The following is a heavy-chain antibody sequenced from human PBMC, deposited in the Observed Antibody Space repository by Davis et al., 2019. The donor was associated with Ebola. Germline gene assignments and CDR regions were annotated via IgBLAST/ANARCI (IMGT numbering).Heavy chain of an antibody. CDR2: IIPSGGSP. CDR1: GYTFTSYY. Sequence: ASVKVSCKASGYTFTSYYMHWVRQAPGQGLEWMGIIIPSGGSPRFAQKFQGRVTMTRDTSTSMVYMELTRLTSEDTAVYYCARGSGSGYDYWGQGALVTVSS. V-gene: IGHV1-46*01. J-gene: IGHJ4*02. CDR3: ARGSGSGYDY. D-gene: IGHD3-22*01.